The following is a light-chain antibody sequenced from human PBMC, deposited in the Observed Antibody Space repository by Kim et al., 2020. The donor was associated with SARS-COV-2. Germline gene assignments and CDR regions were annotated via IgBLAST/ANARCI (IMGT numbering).Light chain of an antibody. CDR2: QDS. CDR1: KLGDKY. J-gene: IGLJ1*01. CDR3: QAWDSSTYV. V-gene: IGLV3-1*01. Sequence: VSPGQTASITCSGDKLGDKYACWYQQKPGQSPVLVIYQDSKRPSGIPERFSGPNSGNTATLTISGTQAMDEADYYCQAWDSSTYVFGTGTKVTVL.